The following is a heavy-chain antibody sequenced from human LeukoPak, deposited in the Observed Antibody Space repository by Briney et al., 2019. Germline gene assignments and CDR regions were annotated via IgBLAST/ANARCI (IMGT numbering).Heavy chain of an antibody. D-gene: IGHD3-10*01. J-gene: IGHJ5*02. CDR2: IKQDGSEK. CDR3: AREKYYGSPDNWFDP. V-gene: IGHV3-7*03. Sequence: PGGSLRLSCAASGFTFSSYWMSWVRQAPGKGLEWVANIKQDGSEKYYVDSVKGRFTISRDNSKNTLYLQMNSLRAEDTAVYYCAREKYYGSPDNWFDPWGQGTLVTVSS. CDR1: GFTFSSYW.